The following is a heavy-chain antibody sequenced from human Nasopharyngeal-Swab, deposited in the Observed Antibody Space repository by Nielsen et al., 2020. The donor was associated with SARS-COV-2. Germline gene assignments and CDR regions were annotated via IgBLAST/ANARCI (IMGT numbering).Heavy chain of an antibody. CDR3: ARQPFHYYDRNAYFGSFDS. D-gene: IGHD3-22*01. CDR2: TYPGDSDT. J-gene: IGHJ4*02. V-gene: IGHV5-51*01. CDR1: GYTFTNYW. Sequence: GESLKISCKGSGYTFTNYWIVWVRQMPGKGLEWMGITYPGDSDTRYCPSWQGQVTISADKSIGTAFLQWASLKASDTAIYYCARQPFHYYDRNAYFGSFDSWGQGTLVTVSS.